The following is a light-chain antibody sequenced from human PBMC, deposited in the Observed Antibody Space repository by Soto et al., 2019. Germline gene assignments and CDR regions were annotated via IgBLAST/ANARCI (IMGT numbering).Light chain of an antibody. Sequence: DIQMTQSPSTLSASVGDRVTITCRASQSISSWLAWYQQKPGKAPNLLIYHASSLESGVPSRFSGSGAGTDFTLTISSLQHDDVANYYCQQYNSYSAFGQGTKVEIK. CDR3: QQYNSYSA. V-gene: IGKV1-5*01. J-gene: IGKJ1*01. CDR2: HAS. CDR1: QSISSW.